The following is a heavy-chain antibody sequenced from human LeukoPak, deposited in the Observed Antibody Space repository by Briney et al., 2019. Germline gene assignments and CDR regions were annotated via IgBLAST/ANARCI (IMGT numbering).Heavy chain of an antibody. V-gene: IGHV1-8*01. Sequence: GASVQVSCKASGYTFTSYDINWVRQATGQGLEWMGWMNPNSGNTGYAQKFQGRVTMTRNTSISTAYMELSSLRSEDTAVYYCARGSIAAAGSNFQHWGQGTLVTVSS. D-gene: IGHD6-13*01. CDR3: ARGSIAAAGSNFQH. CDR1: GYTFTSYD. CDR2: MNPNSGNT. J-gene: IGHJ1*01.